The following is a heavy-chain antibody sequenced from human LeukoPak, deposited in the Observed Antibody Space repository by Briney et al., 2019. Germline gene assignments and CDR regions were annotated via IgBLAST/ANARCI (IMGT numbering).Heavy chain of an antibody. CDR3: ARGSGSGWTYFDY. V-gene: IGHV3-74*01. CDR1: GFTFSSYW. D-gene: IGHD6-19*01. CDR2: INSDGSST. Sequence: PGGSLRLSCAASGFTFSSYWMHWVRQAPGKGLVWVSRINSDGSSTSYADSVKGRFTISTDNAKNTLYLQMNSLRAEDTAVYYCARGSGSGWTYFDYWGQGTLVTVSS. J-gene: IGHJ4*02.